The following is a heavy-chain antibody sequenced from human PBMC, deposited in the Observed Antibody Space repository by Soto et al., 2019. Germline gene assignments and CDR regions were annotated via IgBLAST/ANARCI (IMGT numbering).Heavy chain of an antibody. J-gene: IGHJ4*02. CDR3: ARDAVDVTKMVSVSPIDY. CDR2: ISFDGANE. Sequence: QVQLVESGGGVVQPGRSLRLSCAASGFMFRNHAMHWVRQAPGKGLDWVSVISFDGANEFYADSVKGRFTISRDNSKNTLDLQMNSLRAEDTAVYYCARDAVDVTKMVSVSPIDYWGQGTLVTVSS. D-gene: IGHD6-19*01. CDR1: GFMFRNHA. V-gene: IGHV3-30-3*01.